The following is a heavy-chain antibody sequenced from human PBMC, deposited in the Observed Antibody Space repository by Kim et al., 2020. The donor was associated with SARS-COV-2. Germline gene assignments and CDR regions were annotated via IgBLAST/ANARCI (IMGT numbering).Heavy chain of an antibody. Sequence: GGSLRLSCAASGFTFSSYGMHWVRQAPGKGLEWVAVIWYDGSNKYYADSVKGRFTISRDNSKNTLYLQMNSLRAEDTAVHYCARDRPGGGTVTTGYYYYYGMDVWGQGTTVTVSS. D-gene: IGHD4-17*01. CDR3: ARDRPGGGTVTTGYYYYYGMDV. CDR1: GFTFSSYG. V-gene: IGHV3-33*01. CDR2: IWYDGSNK. J-gene: IGHJ6*02.